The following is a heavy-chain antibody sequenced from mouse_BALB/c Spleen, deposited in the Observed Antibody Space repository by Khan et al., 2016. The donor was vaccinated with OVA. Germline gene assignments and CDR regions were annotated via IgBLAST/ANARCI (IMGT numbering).Heavy chain of an antibody. D-gene: IGHD3-3*01. CDR1: GYSITSDYA. Sequence: EVQLQESGPGLVKPSQSLSLTCTVTGYSITSDYAWNWIRQFPGNKLEWMGFISYSGKTKYNPSLKSRFSITPDTSNNQFYLQLNSVTTEDTATYYCARVLGGDFDYWGQGTSLTVSS. CDR3: ARVLGGDFDY. V-gene: IGHV3-2*02. J-gene: IGHJ2*02. CDR2: ISYSGKT.